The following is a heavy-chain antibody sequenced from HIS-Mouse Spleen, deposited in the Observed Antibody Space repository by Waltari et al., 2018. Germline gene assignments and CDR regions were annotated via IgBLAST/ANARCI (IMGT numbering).Heavy chain of an antibody. J-gene: IGHJ2*01. D-gene: IGHD6-13*01. CDR1: GGSISSSSYY. CDR3: AREIPYSSSWYDWYFDL. Sequence: QLQLQESGPGLVKPSETLSLTCTVSGGSISSSSYYWGWIRQPPGKGLEWIGGINYSGSTYSNPALKIRVTISVDTSKNQFSLKLSSVTAADTAVYYCAREIPYSSSWYDWYFDLWGRGTLVTVSS. CDR2: INYSGST. V-gene: IGHV4-39*07.